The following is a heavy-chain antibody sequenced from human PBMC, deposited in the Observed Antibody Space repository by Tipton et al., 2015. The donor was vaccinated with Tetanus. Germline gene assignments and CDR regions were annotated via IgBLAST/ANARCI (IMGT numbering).Heavy chain of an antibody. V-gene: IGHV3-21*01. Sequence: SLRLSCAASGFTFSSYSMNWVRQAPGKGLEWVSSISSSSSYIYYADSVKGRFTISRDNAKNSLYLQMNSLRAEDTAVYYCARDLQNIVARAFDIWGQGTMVTVSS. D-gene: IGHD2/OR15-2a*01. CDR2: ISSSSSYI. CDR1: GFTFSSYS. J-gene: IGHJ3*02. CDR3: ARDLQNIVARAFDI.